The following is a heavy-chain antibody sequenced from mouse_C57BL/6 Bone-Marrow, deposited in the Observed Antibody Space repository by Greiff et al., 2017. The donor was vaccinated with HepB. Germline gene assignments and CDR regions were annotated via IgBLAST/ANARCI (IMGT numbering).Heavy chain of an antibody. J-gene: IGHJ2*01. V-gene: IGHV1-50*01. CDR2: IDPSDSYT. CDR1: GYTFTSYW. D-gene: IGHD1-1*01. Sequence: QVQLQQPGAELVKPGASVKLSCKASGYTFTSYWMQWVKQRPGQGLEWIGEIDPSDSYTNYNQKFKGKATLTVDTSSSTAYMQLSSLTSEDSAFYYCAREGLFITTVVEYYFDYWGQGTTLTVSS. CDR3: AREGLFITTVVEYYFDY.